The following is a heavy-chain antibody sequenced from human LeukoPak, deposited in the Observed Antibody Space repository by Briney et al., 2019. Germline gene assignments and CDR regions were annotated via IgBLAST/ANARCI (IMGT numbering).Heavy chain of an antibody. CDR1: GDSVSSDSAA. CDR2: TYYRSKWYN. J-gene: IGHJ4*02. CDR3: ARGVHSYYFDY. Sequence: SQTLSLTCATSGDSVSSDSAAWSWIRQSPSRGLEWLGRTYYRSKWYNDYAISVKSRITINPDTSKNQFFLQLNSVTPEDTAVYYCARGVHSYYFDYWGQGTLVTVSS. V-gene: IGHV6-1*01. D-gene: IGHD2-15*01.